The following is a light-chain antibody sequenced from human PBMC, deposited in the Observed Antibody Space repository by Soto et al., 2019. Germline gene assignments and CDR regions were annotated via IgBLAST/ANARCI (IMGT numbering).Light chain of an antibody. CDR1: QSVSSSY. V-gene: IGKV3-20*01. J-gene: IGKJ5*01. Sequence: IVLTQSPRTLSFSPGARATLSCRASQSVSSSYLAWYQQKPGQAPRLLIYGASSRATGIPDRFSGSGSGTDFTLTISRLEPEDFAVYYCQQYGSSPPAITFGQGTRLEIK. CDR2: GAS. CDR3: QQYGSSPPAIT.